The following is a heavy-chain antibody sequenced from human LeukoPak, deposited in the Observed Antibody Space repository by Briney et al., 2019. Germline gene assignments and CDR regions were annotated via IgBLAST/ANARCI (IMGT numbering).Heavy chain of an antibody. Sequence: PGGSLRLSCAASEFSFSDYYMSWIRQAPGKGLEWVSYISSSSSDTDYADSVKGRFTISRDNAKNSLFLQMNSLRAEDTAVYYCARGHHGMEVWGRGTTVTVFS. V-gene: IGHV3-11*05. J-gene: IGHJ6*02. CDR2: ISSSSSDT. CDR3: ARGHHGMEV. CDR1: EFSFSDYY.